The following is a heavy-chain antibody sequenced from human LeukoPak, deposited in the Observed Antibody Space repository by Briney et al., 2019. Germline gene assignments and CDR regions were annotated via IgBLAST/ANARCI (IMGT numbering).Heavy chain of an antibody. Sequence: SETLSLTCTVSGGSISSYYWTWIRQPAGKGLEWIGRISTSGNTYYNPSLKSRLTMSVDTSRNQFSLKLSSVTAADTAVYYCARGTRYCSGDTCQNWFDPWGQGTLVTVSS. CDR2: ISTSGNT. D-gene: IGHD2-15*01. V-gene: IGHV4-4*07. CDR3: ARGTRYCSGDTCQNWFDP. CDR1: GGSISSYY. J-gene: IGHJ5*02.